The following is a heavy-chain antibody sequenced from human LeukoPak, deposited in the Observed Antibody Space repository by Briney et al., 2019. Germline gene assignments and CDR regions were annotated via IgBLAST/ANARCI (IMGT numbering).Heavy chain of an antibody. CDR3: AGELLSDQYYYYYYYMDV. CDR2: IIPILGIA. D-gene: IGHD2-2*01. V-gene: IGHV1-69*02. Sequence: ASVKVSCKASGGTFSSYTISWVRQAPGQGLEWMVRIIPILGIANYAQKFQGRVTITADKSTSTAYMELSSLRSEDTAVYYCAGELLSDQYYYYYYYMDVWGKGTTVTVSS. J-gene: IGHJ6*03. CDR1: GGTFSSYT.